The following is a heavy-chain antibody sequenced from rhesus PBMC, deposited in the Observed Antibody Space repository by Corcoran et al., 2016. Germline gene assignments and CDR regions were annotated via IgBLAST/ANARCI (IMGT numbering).Heavy chain of an antibody. Sequence: QGTLQESGPALVRPTQTLPLTCTFSGTPISPSGTGVGWISQPPGKSLEWLASIYWNDSTYYSTSLKSRLTIANYTSKNQVVLTMTIMAPVDTATHYCARVEISSAWYLEYVEFWGQGALVTVSS. D-gene: IGHD6-31*01. CDR2: IYWNDST. CDR1: GTPISPSGTG. J-gene: IGHJ1*01. CDR3: ARVEISSAWYLEYVEF. V-gene: IGHV2-95*01.